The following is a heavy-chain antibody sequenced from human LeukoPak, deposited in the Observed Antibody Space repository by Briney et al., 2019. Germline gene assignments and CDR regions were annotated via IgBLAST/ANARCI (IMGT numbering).Heavy chain of an antibody. D-gene: IGHD4-17*01. J-gene: IGHJ3*02. V-gene: IGHV4-39*07. Sequence: SETLSLTCTVSRGSISSTSYYWGWIRQPPGKGLEWIGNIYYSGSPDYKPSLRSRVTISVDTSKNQFSLKLSSVTAADTAVYYCARGLGYGEYLVPFDIWGQGTLVTVSS. CDR2: IYYSGSP. CDR3: ARGLGYGEYLVPFDI. CDR1: RGSISSTSYY.